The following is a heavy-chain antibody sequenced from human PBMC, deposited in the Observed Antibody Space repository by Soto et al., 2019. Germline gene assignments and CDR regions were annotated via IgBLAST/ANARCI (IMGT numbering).Heavy chain of an antibody. Sequence: GGSLRLSCAASGFTFSSYSMNWVRQAPGKGLEWVSYISSSSSTIYYADSVKGRFTISRDNAKNSLYLQMNSLRDEDTAVYYCARDKYSSGWSHIDYWGQGTLVTVSS. J-gene: IGHJ4*02. CDR1: GFTFSSYS. CDR3: ARDKYSSGWSHIDY. CDR2: ISSSSSTI. D-gene: IGHD6-19*01. V-gene: IGHV3-48*02.